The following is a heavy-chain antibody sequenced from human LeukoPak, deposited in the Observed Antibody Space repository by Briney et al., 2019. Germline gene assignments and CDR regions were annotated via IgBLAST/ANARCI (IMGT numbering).Heavy chain of an antibody. CDR3: ASLSDYHYVFNAIDY. J-gene: IGHJ4*02. Sequence: PVNVCYKPARGTFTTLAITWVPQAPGQGLEWMGGIIPIFGTANYAQKFQGRVTITADESTSTAYMELSSLRSEDTAVYYCASLSDYHYVFNAIDYWGPGTLVTVSS. V-gene: IGHV1-69*13. D-gene: IGHD3-16*01. CDR1: RGTFTTLA. CDR2: IIPIFGTA.